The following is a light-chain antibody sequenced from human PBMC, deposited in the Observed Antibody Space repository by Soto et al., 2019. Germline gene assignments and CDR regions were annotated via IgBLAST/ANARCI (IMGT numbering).Light chain of an antibody. Sequence: EIVLTQSPAILALSPGERATLSCRASQSVTIKLAWYKQKPGQPPRIIRYDASTRATGTPARFSGSGSGTGFTLSISSLEPEDSAFYFCQHRANWPLTFGGGTKVDIK. J-gene: IGKJ4*01. V-gene: IGKV3-11*01. CDR2: DAS. CDR3: QHRANWPLT. CDR1: QSVTIK.